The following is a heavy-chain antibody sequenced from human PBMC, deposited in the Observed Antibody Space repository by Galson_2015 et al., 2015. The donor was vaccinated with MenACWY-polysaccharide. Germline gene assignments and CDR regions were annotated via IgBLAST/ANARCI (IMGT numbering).Heavy chain of an antibody. CDR2: INPNSGGT. V-gene: IGHV1-2*02. J-gene: IGHJ5*02. CDR3: ARLFPSSDDYVCS. CDR1: GYTFTGYY. D-gene: IGHD3-16*01. Sequence: SVKVSCKASGYTFTGYYMHWVRQAPGQGLEWMGWINPNSGGTNYAQKFQGRVTTTRDTSISTAYMELSRLRSDDTAVYYCARLFPSSDDYVCSWGQGTLVTVSS.